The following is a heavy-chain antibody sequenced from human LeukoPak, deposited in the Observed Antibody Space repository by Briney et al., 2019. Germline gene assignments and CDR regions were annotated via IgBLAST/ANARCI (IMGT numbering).Heavy chain of an antibody. J-gene: IGHJ4*02. CDR3: ARGGTSYYPTE. Sequence: GGSLRLSCAASGVTVRSNYMSWVRQAPGKGLEWVSLIYSADTTYYADSVKGRFTISRDNSKNALFLQMNSLRAEDTAVYYCARGGTSYYPTEWGQGTLVTVSS. CDR2: IYSADTT. CDR1: GVTVRSNY. V-gene: IGHV3-66*01. D-gene: IGHD3-10*01.